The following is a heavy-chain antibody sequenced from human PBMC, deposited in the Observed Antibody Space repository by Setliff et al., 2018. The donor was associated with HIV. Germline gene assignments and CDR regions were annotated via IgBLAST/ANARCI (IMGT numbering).Heavy chain of an antibody. CDR2: INAGNGNT. CDR3: ARGSRIVQLWLPNYFDY. Sequence: RASVKVSCKASGYTFTSYAMHWVRQAPGQRLEWMGWINAGNGNTKYSLKGRFTISRDDAKNSLYLQMNSLRAEDTAVYYCARGSRIVQLWLPNYFDYWGQGTLVTVSS. V-gene: IGHV1-3*01. D-gene: IGHD5-18*01. J-gene: IGHJ4*02. CDR1: GYTFTSYA.